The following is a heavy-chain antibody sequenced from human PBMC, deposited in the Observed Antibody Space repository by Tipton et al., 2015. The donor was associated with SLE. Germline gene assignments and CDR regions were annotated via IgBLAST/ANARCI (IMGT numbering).Heavy chain of an antibody. CDR1: GFTVSSNY. CDR3: ARDNGWASKGVDL. CDR2: LYNGDTT. Sequence: SLRLSCAASGFTVSSNYISWVRQAPGKGLEWVSTLYNGDTTYYADSVKGRFTISRDNAKNSLYLQMNSLRAEDSGVYYCARDNGWASKGVDLWGQGTLVTVSS. J-gene: IGHJ5*02. V-gene: IGHV3-66*01. D-gene: IGHD6-19*01.